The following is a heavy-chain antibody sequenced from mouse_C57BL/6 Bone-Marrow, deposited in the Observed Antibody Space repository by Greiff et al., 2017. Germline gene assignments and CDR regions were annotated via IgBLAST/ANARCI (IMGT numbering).Heavy chain of an antibody. CDR2: ISGGGGNT. CDR1: GFTFSSYT. J-gene: IGHJ4*01. CDR3: ERHGAMDY. Sequence: VKLMESGGGLVKPGGSLKLSCAASGFTFSSYTMSWVRQTPEKRLEWVATISGGGGNTYYPDSVKGRFTISRDNAKNTLYLQMSSVRSEYTALYYCERHGAMDYWGQGTLVTVSA. V-gene: IGHV5-9*01.